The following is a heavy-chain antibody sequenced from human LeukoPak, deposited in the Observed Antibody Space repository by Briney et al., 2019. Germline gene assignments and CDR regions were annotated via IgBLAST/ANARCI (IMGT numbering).Heavy chain of an antibody. Sequence: SETLSLTCAVYGGSFSGYYWSWIRQPPGKGLEWMGEINHSGSTTYNPSLKSRVTISVDTSKNQFSLNLTSVTAADTAVYYCARHSYGFDWGQGTLVTVSS. J-gene: IGHJ4*02. CDR2: INHSGST. CDR1: GGSFSGYY. V-gene: IGHV4-34*01. CDR3: ARHSYGFD. D-gene: IGHD5-18*01.